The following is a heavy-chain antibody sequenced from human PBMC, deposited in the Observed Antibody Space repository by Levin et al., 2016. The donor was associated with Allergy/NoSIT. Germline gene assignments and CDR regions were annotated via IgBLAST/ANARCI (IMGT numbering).Heavy chain of an antibody. V-gene: IGHV3-66*01. Sequence: VRQAPGKGLEWVSVISSGGSTYYVASVKGRFTISRDNSKNTLYLQMNSLRAEDTAVYYCARDTANHFDYWGQGTLVTVSS. D-gene: IGHD4-17*01. J-gene: IGHJ4*02. CDR2: ISSGGST. CDR3: ARDTANHFDY.